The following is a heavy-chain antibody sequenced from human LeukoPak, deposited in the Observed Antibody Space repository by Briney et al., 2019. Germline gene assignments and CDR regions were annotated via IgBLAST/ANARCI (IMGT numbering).Heavy chain of an antibody. CDR2: IYHSGST. CDR3: ARDLLEWPDAFDI. V-gene: IGHV4-4*02. Sequence: PSGTLSLTCAVSGDSISSSNWWSWVRQPPGKGLEWIGEIYHSGSTNYNPSLKSRVTISVDKSKNQFSLKLSSVTAADTAVYYCARDLLEWPDAFDIWGQGTMVTVSS. CDR1: GDSISSSNW. J-gene: IGHJ3*02. D-gene: IGHD3-3*01.